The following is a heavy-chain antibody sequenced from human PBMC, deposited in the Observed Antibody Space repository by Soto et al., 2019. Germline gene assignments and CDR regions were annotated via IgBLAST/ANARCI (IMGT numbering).Heavy chain of an antibody. V-gene: IGHV4-30-4*01. CDR1: GGSISSVDYY. CDR3: ARDRRARSGYAX. CDR2: IYYSGST. J-gene: IGHJ4*02. Sequence: PSETLSLTCTVSGGSISSVDYYWSWIRQPPGKGLELIGYIYYSGSTYYNPSIKSRVTISVDTSKNQFSLKLSSVTAADTAVYYCARDRRARSGYAXWGQGTLVTVSX. D-gene: IGHD3-22*01.